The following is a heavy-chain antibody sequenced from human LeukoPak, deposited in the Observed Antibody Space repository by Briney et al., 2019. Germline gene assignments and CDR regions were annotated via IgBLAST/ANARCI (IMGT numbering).Heavy chain of an antibody. CDR1: GFTFSTYG. J-gene: IGHJ4*02. V-gene: IGHV3-30*02. Sequence: GGSLRLSCAASGFTFSTYGMHRVRQAPGKGLEWVAFIRYDGSNKYYADSVKGRFTISRDNSKNTLYLQMNSLRAEDTAVYYCAKVERYYYDSSGSNFDYWGQGTPVTVSS. D-gene: IGHD3-22*01. CDR3: AKVERYYYDSSGSNFDY. CDR2: IRYDGSNK.